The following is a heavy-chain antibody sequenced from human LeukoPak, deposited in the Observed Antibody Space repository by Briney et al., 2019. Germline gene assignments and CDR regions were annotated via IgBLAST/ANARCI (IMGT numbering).Heavy chain of an antibody. CDR3: AMNDFWSGYYAH. CDR2: ISYSGKT. D-gene: IGHD3-3*01. V-gene: IGHV4-39*01. CDR1: VGSVSNSYFY. J-gene: IGHJ4*02. Sequence: PSETLSLTCIVSVGSVSNSYFYWGWIRQSPGRGLEWIGNISYSGKTFYNPSLKTRVTISADTTQNQLSLRLTSVTAADTAVYFCAMNDFWSGYYAHWGQGILVTVSS.